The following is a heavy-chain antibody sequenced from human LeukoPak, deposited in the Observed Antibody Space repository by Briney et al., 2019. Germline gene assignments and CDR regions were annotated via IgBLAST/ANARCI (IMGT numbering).Heavy chain of an antibody. D-gene: IGHD4-23*01. Sequence: GGSLRLSCAASGFTFGSYGMHWVRQAPGNWLEWVTFIRYDGTNKYYADSVKGRFTISRDNSKNTLYLQMNSLRAEDTGVYYCAKDLDYGGKFIDHWGQGTLVIVSS. J-gene: IGHJ4*02. CDR3: AKDLDYGGKFIDH. CDR2: IRYDGTNK. CDR1: GFTFGSYG. V-gene: IGHV3-30*02.